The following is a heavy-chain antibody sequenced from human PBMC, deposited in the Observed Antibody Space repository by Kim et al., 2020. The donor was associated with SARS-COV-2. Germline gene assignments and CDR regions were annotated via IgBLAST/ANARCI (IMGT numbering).Heavy chain of an antibody. J-gene: IGHJ5*02. D-gene: IGHD2-2*02. CDR2: IYSGGSST. CDR3: AKSVYTRDSGNWFDP. Sequence: GGSLRLSCAASGFTFSSYAMSWVRQAPGKGLEWVSVIYSGGSSTYYADSVKGRFTISRDNSKNTLYLQMNSLRAEDTAVYYCAKSVYTRDSGNWFDPWGQGTLVTVSS. V-gene: IGHV3-23*03. CDR1: GFTFSSYA.